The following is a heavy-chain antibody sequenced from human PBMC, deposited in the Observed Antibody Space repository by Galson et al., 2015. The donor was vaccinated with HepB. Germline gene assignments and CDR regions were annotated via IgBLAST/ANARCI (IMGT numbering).Heavy chain of an antibody. Sequence: SVKVSCKASGYTFTSYAMHWVRQAPGQRLEWMGWINAGNGNTKYSQKVQGRVTITRDTSASTAYMELSSLRSEDMAVYYCASKRGVVTKGWFDPWGQGTLVTVSS. D-gene: IGHD3-3*01. J-gene: IGHJ5*02. V-gene: IGHV1-3*03. CDR1: GYTFTSYA. CDR2: INAGNGNT. CDR3: ASKRGVVTKGWFDP.